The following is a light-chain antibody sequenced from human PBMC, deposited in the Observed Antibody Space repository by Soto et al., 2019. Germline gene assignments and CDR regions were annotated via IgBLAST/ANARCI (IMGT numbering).Light chain of an antibody. V-gene: IGKV3-20*01. Sequence: EIVMTQSPGTLSLSPGERATLSCRASQTINNNFLGWYQQKPGQPPRLLIFAASRRATGIPDRFSGSGSGTDFTLTISRVEPGDFGVYYCQRYGSSPPYTFGLGTKLDIK. CDR2: AAS. CDR1: QTINNNF. CDR3: QRYGSSPPYT. J-gene: IGKJ2*01.